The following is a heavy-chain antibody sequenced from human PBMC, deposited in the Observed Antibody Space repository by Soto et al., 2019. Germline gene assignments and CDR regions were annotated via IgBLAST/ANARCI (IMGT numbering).Heavy chain of an antibody. CDR1: GGTFSSYA. CDR3: AREGLLLWFGEFLRWWFDP. CDR2: IIPTFGTA. J-gene: IGHJ5*02. V-gene: IGHV1-69*13. Sequence: SVKVSCKASGGTFSSYAISWVRQAPGQGLEWMGGIIPTFGTANYAQKFQGRVTITADESTSTAYMELSSLRSEDTAVYYCAREGLLLWFGEFLRWWFDPWGQGTLVTVSS. D-gene: IGHD3-10*01.